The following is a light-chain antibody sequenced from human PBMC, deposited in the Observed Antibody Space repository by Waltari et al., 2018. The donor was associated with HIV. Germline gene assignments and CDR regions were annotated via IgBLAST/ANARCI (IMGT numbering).Light chain of an antibody. CDR1: QSISNY. Sequence: DIKMTQSPSSLYASVGDRVTRTCRASQSISNYLSWYQQKPRTAPKLLIYAASSLQSGVPSRFSVRGSGTDFTLTISSLQPEDFATFYCQQSYSTPFPFGPGTKVDIK. CDR3: QQSYSTPFP. CDR2: AAS. V-gene: IGKV1-39*01. J-gene: IGKJ3*01.